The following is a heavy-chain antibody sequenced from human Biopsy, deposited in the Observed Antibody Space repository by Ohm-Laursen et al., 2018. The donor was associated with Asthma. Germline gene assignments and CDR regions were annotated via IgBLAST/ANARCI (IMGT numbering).Heavy chain of an antibody. J-gene: IGHJ4*02. CDR3: ARAQDYYDSRGYYRSFDY. Sequence: SQTLSLTCTVSYGSITSGGYYWTWIRQHPGKGLEWIGFIYYSGSTYYNPSLKSRVSISIDTSKNQFSLKLSSVTAADTAVYYCARAQDYYDSRGYYRSFDYWGQGTVVTVSS. CDR2: IYYSGST. V-gene: IGHV4-31*03. D-gene: IGHD3-22*01. CDR1: YGSITSGGYY.